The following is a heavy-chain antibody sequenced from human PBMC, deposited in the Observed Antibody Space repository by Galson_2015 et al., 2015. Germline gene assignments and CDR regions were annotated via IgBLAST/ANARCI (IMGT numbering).Heavy chain of an antibody. CDR1: GFTFGVYA. D-gene: IGHD5-24*01. J-gene: IGHJ6*02. V-gene: IGHV3-49*04. Sequence: SLRLSCAASGFTFGVYAMSWVRQAPGKGLEWVGFIRSKAYGGTTEYAASVKGRFTISRDDSKSIAYLQMNSLKTEDTAMYYCARQLEMATIGEYYYYYGMDVRGQGTTVTVSS. CDR3: ARQLEMATIGEYYYYYGMDV. CDR2: IRSKAYGGTT.